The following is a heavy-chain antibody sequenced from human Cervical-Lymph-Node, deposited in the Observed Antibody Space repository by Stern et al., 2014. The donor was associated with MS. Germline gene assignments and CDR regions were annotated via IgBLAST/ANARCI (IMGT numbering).Heavy chain of an antibody. CDR3: ARGAGDNWFDP. D-gene: IGHD3-10*01. J-gene: IGHJ5*02. V-gene: IGHV1-69*06. Sequence: MQLVESGADVKKPGSSVRVSCKASGGISWLRQAPGQGLEWMGGIIPFVGTGTVNYAQNFPGRLTIIADTSTKTTYIALSSLRFDNTAGYYWARGAGDNWFDPWGQGTLVSVSS. CDR2: IIPFVGTGTV. CDR1: GG.